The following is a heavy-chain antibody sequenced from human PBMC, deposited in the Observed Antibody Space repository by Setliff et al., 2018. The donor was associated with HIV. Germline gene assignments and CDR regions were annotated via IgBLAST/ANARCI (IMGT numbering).Heavy chain of an antibody. Sequence: ASVKVSCKASGYTFTSYGISWVRQAPGQGLEWMGRISAYNGNTNYAQKLQGRVTMTTDTSTNTAYMELRSLRSDDTAVYYCASMERGSGFSNRNYFDYWGQGTLVTVSS. V-gene: IGHV1-18*01. CDR3: ASMERGSGFSNRNYFDY. D-gene: IGHD6-19*01. J-gene: IGHJ4*02. CDR2: ISAYNGNT. CDR1: GYTFTSYG.